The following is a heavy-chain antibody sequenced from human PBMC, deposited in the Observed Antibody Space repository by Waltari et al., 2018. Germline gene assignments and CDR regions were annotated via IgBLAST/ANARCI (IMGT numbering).Heavy chain of an antibody. D-gene: IGHD4-17*01. J-gene: IGHJ4*02. Sequence: QVQLVQSGAEVRKPGASVKVSCTTSGYTFPRDGVSWLRQAPGQGLDWMGWISGDNGNTNYAQKLQGRVTMTTDTSTSTAYMELRSLRSDDTAVYYCARETYDYGDYYFDYWGQGTLVTVSS. CDR3: ARETYDYGDYYFDY. CDR2: ISGDNGNT. V-gene: IGHV1-18*01. CDR1: GYTFPRDG.